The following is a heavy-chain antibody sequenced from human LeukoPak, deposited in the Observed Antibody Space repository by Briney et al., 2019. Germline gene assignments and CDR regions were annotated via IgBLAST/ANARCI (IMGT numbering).Heavy chain of an antibody. CDR1: GYTFTSYD. J-gene: IGHJ4*02. CDR2: MNPNSGNT. D-gene: IGHD5-12*01. CDR3: ARGVGIVATISKKHFDY. Sequence: GASVKVSCKASGYTFTSYDINWVRQATGQGLEWMGWMNPNSGNTGYAQKFQGRVTMTRNTSISTVYMELSSLRSEDTAVYYCARGVGIVATISKKHFDYWGQGTLVTVSS. V-gene: IGHV1-8*01.